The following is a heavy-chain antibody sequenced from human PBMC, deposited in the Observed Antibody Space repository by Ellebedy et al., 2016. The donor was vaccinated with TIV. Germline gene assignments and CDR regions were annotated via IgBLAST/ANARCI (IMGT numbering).Heavy chain of an antibody. D-gene: IGHD6-19*01. CDR3: ARVHGWPWEYYYGMDV. CDR1: GFTFSSYA. V-gene: IGHV3-23*01. CDR2: ISGTGGST. Sequence: GGSLRLSXAASGFTFSSYAMSWVRQAPGKGLEWVSAISGTGGSTYYADSVKGRFTISRDNAKNTLYLQMNSLRAEDTAVYYCARVHGWPWEYYYGMDVWGQGTTVTVSS. J-gene: IGHJ6*02.